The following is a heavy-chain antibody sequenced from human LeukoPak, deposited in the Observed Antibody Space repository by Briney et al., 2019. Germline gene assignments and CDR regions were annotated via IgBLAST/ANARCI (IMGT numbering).Heavy chain of an antibody. CDR2: INPNSGGT. Sequence: ASVKVSCKASGYTFTGYYMHWVRQAPGQGLEWMGWINPNSGGTNYAQKFQGRVTMTRDTSISTAYMELRSLRSDDTAVYYCVKSGSYWAYYFDYWGQGTLVTVSS. J-gene: IGHJ4*02. CDR1: GYTFTGYY. CDR3: VKSGSYWAYYFDY. V-gene: IGHV1-2*02. D-gene: IGHD1-26*01.